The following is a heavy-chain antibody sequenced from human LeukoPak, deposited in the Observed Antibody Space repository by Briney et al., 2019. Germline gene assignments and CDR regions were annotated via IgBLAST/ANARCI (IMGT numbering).Heavy chain of an antibody. D-gene: IGHD3-22*01. V-gene: IGHV1-69*13. CDR1: GGTFSSYA. Sequence: ASVKVSCKASGGTFSSYAISWVRQAPGQGLERMGGIIPIFGTANYAQKFQGRVTITADESTSTAYMELSSLRSEDTAVYYCARDTASIYYDSSGYYYGGFDYWGQGTLVTVSS. CDR2: IIPIFGTA. J-gene: IGHJ4*02. CDR3: ARDTASIYYDSSGYYYGGFDY.